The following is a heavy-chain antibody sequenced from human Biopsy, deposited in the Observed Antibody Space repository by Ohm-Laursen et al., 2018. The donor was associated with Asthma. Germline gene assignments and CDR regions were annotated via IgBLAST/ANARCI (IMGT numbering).Heavy chain of an antibody. Sequence: GTLSLTCSVYGGSISSFYWSWIRQSPEKGLEWMGNVYWTGSTNYNPSLKSRITMSVDTSKNRMFLELNSVTAADTAIYYCVRAVRNEQWLAPFDYWGQGKPVTVSS. CDR1: GGSISSFY. CDR2: VYWTGST. V-gene: IGHV4-59*01. D-gene: IGHD6-19*01. J-gene: IGHJ4*02. CDR3: VRAVRNEQWLAPFDY.